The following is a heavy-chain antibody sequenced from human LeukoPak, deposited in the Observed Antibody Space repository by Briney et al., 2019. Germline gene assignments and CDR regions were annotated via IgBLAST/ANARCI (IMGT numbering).Heavy chain of an antibody. CDR3: ARDLEHDSSGYRDAFDI. CDR2: TYYKSKWFN. D-gene: IGHD3-22*01. V-gene: IGHV6-1*01. Sequence: SQTLSLTCAISGDGVSSDSAAWNWIRQSPSRGLEWLGRTYYKSKWFNDYAGSVKSRISINPDTSKNQFSLQLNSVTPEDTAVYYCARDLEHDSSGYRDAFDIWGQGTMVTVSS. J-gene: IGHJ3*02. CDR1: GDGVSSDSAA.